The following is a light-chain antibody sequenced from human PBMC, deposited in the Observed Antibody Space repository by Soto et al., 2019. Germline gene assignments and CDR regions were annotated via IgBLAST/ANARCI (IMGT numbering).Light chain of an antibody. Sequence: DIQMTQSPSSVSASVGDTVNITCRASHVISNWLAWYQQKAGKAPKLLIYAASRLQRGVPSRFSGSGSCPDFNLTISGLQPEDVASYYCQQANDFPYTFGQGTKLEI. CDR2: AAS. CDR3: QQANDFPYT. J-gene: IGKJ2*01. V-gene: IGKV1-12*01. CDR1: HVISNW.